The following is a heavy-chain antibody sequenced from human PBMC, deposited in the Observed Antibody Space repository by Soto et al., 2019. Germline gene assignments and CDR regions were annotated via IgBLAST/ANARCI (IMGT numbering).Heavy chain of an antibody. Sequence: QVQLVQSGAEVKKPGSSVKVSCKASGGTFSSYTISWVGQAPGQGLEWMGRIIPILGIANYAQKFQGRVTITADKSTSTAYMELSSLRSEDTALYYCATRSYYDILTGYYTTPLGYWGQGTLVTVSS. V-gene: IGHV1-69*02. CDR2: IIPILGIA. CDR1: GGTFSSYT. J-gene: IGHJ4*02. CDR3: ATRSYYDILTGYYTTPLGY. D-gene: IGHD3-9*01.